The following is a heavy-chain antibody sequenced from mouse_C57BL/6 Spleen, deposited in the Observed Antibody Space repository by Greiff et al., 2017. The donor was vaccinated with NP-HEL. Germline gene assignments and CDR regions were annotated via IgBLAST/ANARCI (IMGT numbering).Heavy chain of an antibody. CDR3: ARHPGSAGYAMDY. CDR2: ISSGGSCT. J-gene: IGHJ4*01. CDR1: GFTFSSYG. Sequence: EVKLMESGGDLVKPGGSLKLSCAASGFTFSSYGMSWVRQTPDKRLEWVATISSGGSCTYYPDSVKGRFTISRDNATNTLYLQMSSLKSEDTAMYYCARHPGSAGYAMDYWGQRTSVNVAA. V-gene: IGHV5-6*01.